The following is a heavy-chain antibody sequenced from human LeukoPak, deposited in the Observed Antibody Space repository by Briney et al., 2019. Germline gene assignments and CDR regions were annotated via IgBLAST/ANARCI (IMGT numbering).Heavy chain of an antibody. D-gene: IGHD5-12*01. CDR3: AKDKDGYNQRGFDY. V-gene: IGHV3-9*01. J-gene: IGHJ4*02. CDR2: ISWNSGSI. Sequence: PGGSLRLSCAASGFTFDDYAMHWVRQAPGKGLEWVSGISWNSGSIGYADSVKGRFTISRDNAKNSLYLQMNSLRAEDTALYYCAKDKDGYNQRGFDYWGQGTLVTVSS. CDR1: GFTFDDYA.